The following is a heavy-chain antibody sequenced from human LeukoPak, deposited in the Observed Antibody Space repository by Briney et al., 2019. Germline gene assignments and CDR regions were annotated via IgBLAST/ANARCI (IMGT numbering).Heavy chain of an antibody. CDR2: ITNSNGGST. Sequence: GGCLRLSCEASGFTFDDYGMGCVRQAAGNGREWVSAITNSNGGSTGYGDSVRGRFTISRDNAKNSLYLQMNSLRAEDTALYHCVRCSRSSTSCYSAFDIWGQGTMVTVSS. CDR3: VRCSRSSTSCYSAFDI. J-gene: IGHJ3*02. V-gene: IGHV3-20*01. CDR1: GFTFDDYG. D-gene: IGHD2-2*02.